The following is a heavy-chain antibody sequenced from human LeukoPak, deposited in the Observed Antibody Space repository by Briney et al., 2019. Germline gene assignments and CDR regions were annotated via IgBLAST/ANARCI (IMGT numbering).Heavy chain of an antibody. V-gene: IGHV3-23*01. CDR2: LSATGGSA. CDR3: AKDTAPLGATKEFDH. J-gene: IGHJ4*02. D-gene: IGHD1-26*01. CDR1: GFTFSNYA. Sequence: GGSLRLSYAASGFTFSNYAMSWVRQAPGKGLEWVSALSATGGSAYYAASAQGRFTTSRDNSKNILYLEMSSLRVDDTAVYYCAKDTAPLGATKEFDHWGQGTLVTVSS.